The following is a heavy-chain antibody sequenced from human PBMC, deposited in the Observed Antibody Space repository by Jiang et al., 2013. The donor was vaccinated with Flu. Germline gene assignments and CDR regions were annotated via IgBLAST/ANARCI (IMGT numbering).Heavy chain of an antibody. V-gene: IGHV1-3*01. CDR3: ARDDYGGGGRWFDP. Sequence: KASGYTFTSYAMHWVRQAPGQRLEWMGWINAGNGNTKYSQKFQGRVTITRDTSASTAYMELSSLRSEDTAVYYCARDDYGGGGRWFDPWGQGTLVTVSS. D-gene: IGHD4-17*01. CDR2: INAGNGNT. CDR1: GYTFTSYA. J-gene: IGHJ5*02.